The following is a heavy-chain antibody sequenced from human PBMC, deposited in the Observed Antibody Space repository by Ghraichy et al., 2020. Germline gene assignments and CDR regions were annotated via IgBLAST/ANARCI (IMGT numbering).Heavy chain of an antibody. Sequence: SETLSLTCTVSGGSISSYYWSWIRQPAGKGLEWIGRIYTSGSTNYNPSLKSRVTMSVDTSKNQFSLKLSSVTAADTAVYYCARDLDSNYGVGYYFDYWGQGTLVTVSS. CDR1: GGSISSYY. V-gene: IGHV4-4*07. CDR3: ARDLDSNYGVGYYFDY. D-gene: IGHD4-11*01. J-gene: IGHJ4*02. CDR2: IYTSGST.